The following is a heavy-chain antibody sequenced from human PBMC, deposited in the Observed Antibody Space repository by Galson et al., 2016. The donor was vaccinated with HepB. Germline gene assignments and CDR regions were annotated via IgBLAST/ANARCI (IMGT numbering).Heavy chain of an antibody. J-gene: IGHJ4*02. CDR1: GFSLTTIAEG. CDR3: AHRPSHIQNIPIVAVVFDS. Sequence: PALVKPTQTLTLTCTFSGFSLTTIAEGVGWIRQSPGKALEWLALIYGNDDKRYSPSLRNQVTITKDTSKNQVVLTMTDMDPVDTATYYCAHRPSHIQNIPIVAVVFDSWGPGVLVTVSS. CDR2: IYGNDDK. V-gene: IGHV2-5*01. D-gene: IGHD2-15*01.